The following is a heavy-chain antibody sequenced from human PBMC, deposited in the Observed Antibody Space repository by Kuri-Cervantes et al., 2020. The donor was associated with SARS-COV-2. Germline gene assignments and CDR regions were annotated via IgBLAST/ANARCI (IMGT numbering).Heavy chain of an antibody. CDR2: INPNSGGT. Sequence: ASVKVSCKASGYTFTSYGISWVRQAPGQGLEWMGWINPNSGGTNYAQKFQGGVTMTRGTSISTAYMELSRLRSDDTAVYYCALRIVATIGFDYWGQGTLVTVSS. CDR1: GYTFTSYG. CDR3: ALRIVATIGFDY. V-gene: IGHV1-2*02. D-gene: IGHD5-12*01. J-gene: IGHJ4*02.